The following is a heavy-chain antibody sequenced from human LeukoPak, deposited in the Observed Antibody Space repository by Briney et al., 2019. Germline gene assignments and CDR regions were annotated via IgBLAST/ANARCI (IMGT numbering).Heavy chain of an antibody. CDR3: ARGPTYQPIDS. J-gene: IGHJ4*02. D-gene: IGHD2-2*01. CDR2: IHYSGTT. Sequence: SETLSLTCTVSGGSISSGNYYWGWIRQPPGKGLDWIAIIHYSGTTYYNPSLKSRVTISVDTSKNHFSLKLSSVTAADTAVYYCARGPTYQPIDSWGQGTLVTVSS. CDR1: GGSISSGNYY. V-gene: IGHV4-39*02.